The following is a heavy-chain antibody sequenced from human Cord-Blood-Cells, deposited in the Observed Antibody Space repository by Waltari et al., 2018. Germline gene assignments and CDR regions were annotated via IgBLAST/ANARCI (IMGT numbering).Heavy chain of an antibody. Sequence: QVQLVQSGAEVKKPGSSVKVSCKASGGTFSSYTISWVRQAPGQGLEWMGRIIPILGIANYAQKFQGRVTITADKSTSTAYMELSSLRSEDTAVYYCARSEVQTPPGYWGQGTLVTVSS. V-gene: IGHV1-69*02. CDR2: IIPILGIA. D-gene: IGHD2-15*01. J-gene: IGHJ4*02. CDR1: GGTFSSYT. CDR3: ARSEVQTPPGY.